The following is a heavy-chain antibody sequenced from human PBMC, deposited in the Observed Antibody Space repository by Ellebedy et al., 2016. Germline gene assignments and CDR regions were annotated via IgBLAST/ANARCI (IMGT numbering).Heavy chain of an antibody. CDR2: ISWDGAST. CDR3: AKGSGGEQQAVQAQ. J-gene: IGHJ3*01. V-gene: IGHV3-43D*03. D-gene: IGHD6-13*01. CDR1: GFIFDDFA. Sequence: GGSLRLSXAASGFIFDDFAMHWVRQAPGKGLEWVSLISWDGASTHYADSVEGRFTISRDNSKNSLYLQMNSLRAEDTALYYCAKGSGGEQQAVQAQWGQGTMVTVSS.